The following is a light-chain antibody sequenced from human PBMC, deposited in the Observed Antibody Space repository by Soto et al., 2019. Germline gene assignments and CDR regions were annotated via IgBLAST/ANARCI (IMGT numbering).Light chain of an antibody. CDR1: QSISTN. CDR3: QQSYITLYS. CDR2: AAS. Sequence: DIQMTQFPSSLSASVGDRVTITCRASQSISTNLSWYQKKPGKAPKLLIYAASTLQSGVSSRFSGTGSGTDFPLTISSLQPEDFAIYFCQQSYITLYSFGQGTNLEIK. J-gene: IGKJ2*03. V-gene: IGKV1-39*01.